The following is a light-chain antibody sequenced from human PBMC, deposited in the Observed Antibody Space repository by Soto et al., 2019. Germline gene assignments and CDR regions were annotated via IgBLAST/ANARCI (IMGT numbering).Light chain of an antibody. V-gene: IGLV1-51*01. CDR3: GTWDSSLSVHV. CDR1: SSNIGINY. J-gene: IGLJ1*01. Sequence: QSVLTQPPSVSAAPGQKITISCSGSSSNIGINYVSWFQHLPGTAPKLLMYDNNKRPSWITDRFSGSKSGTSATLGITGLQTGDEADYYCGTWDSSLSVHVFGTGTKLTVL. CDR2: DNN.